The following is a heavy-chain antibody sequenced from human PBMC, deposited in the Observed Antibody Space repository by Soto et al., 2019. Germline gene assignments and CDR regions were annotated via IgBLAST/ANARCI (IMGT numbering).Heavy chain of an antibody. CDR3: ARHTPAISISDH. CDR2: IYYDGST. J-gene: IGHJ4*02. V-gene: IGHV4-39*01. CDR1: GGSISSSSYY. D-gene: IGHD2-15*01. Sequence: QLQLQESGPGLVKPSETLSLTCTVSGGSISSSSYYWGWIRQPPGKGLEWIGSIYYDGSTYYNPSLKRRVAISVDTSKNQFSLKLSSVTAAETAVYYCARHTPAISISDHWGQGTLVTVSS.